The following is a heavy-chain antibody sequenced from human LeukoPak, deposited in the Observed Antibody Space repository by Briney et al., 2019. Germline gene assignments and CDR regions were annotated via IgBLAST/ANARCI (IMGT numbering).Heavy chain of an antibody. CDR3: AKGRGIYDRGAFDI. CDR2: ISPSGGST. CDR1: GYTFTSYY. Sequence: ASVKVSCKASGYTFTSYYMHWVRQAPGQGLEWMGIISPSGGSTYYADSVKGRFTISRDNSKNTLYLQMNSLRAEDTAVYYCAKGRGIYDRGAFDIWGQGTMVTVSS. V-gene: IGHV1-46*04. D-gene: IGHD3-22*01. J-gene: IGHJ3*02.